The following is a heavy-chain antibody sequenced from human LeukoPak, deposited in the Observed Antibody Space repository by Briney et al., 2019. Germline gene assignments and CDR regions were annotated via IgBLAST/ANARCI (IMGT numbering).Heavy chain of an antibody. CDR1: GGSISSYY. CDR2: IYYSGST. J-gene: IGHJ4*02. Sequence: SETLSLTCTVSGGSISSYYWSWIRQPPGKGLEWIGYIYYSGSTNYNPSLKSRVTISVDTSKNQFSLKLSSVTAADAAVYYCARESSRSSGSIDYWGQGTLVTVSS. V-gene: IGHV4-59*01. CDR3: ARESSRSSGSIDY. D-gene: IGHD6-19*01.